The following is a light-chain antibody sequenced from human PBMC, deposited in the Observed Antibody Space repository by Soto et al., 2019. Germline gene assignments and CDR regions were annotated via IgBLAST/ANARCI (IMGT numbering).Light chain of an antibody. CDR3: QSFDSSLSGWL. CDR1: SSNIGAGYD. V-gene: IGLV1-40*01. Sequence: QSVLTQPPSVSGAPGQRVTISCTGSSSNIGAGYDVHWYQQLPGTAPKLLVSGDTNRPSGVPDRFSGSKSGTSASLAITGLRAYDEAHYYCQSFDSSLSGWLFGGGTQLTVL. CDR2: GDT. J-gene: IGLJ3*02.